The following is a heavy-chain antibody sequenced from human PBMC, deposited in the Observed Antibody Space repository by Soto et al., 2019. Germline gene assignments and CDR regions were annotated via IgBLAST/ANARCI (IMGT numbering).Heavy chain of an antibody. V-gene: IGHV5-10-1*01. D-gene: IGHD3-3*01. CDR2: IDPSDSYT. J-gene: IGHJ5*02. CDR3: ARYDRHRRPGSRSGVTWLDP. Sequence: GESLKISCKGSGYSFTSYWISWVRQMPGKGLEWMGRIDPSDSYTNYSPSFQGHVTISADKSISTAYLQWSSLKASDTAMYYCARYDRHRRPGSRSGVTWLDPWGQGTLVTVYS. CDR1: GYSFTSYW.